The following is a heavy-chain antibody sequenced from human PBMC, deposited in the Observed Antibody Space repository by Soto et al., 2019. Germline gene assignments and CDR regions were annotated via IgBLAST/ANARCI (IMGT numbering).Heavy chain of an antibody. D-gene: IGHD1-1*01. J-gene: IGHJ3*02. CDR1: GGTFSSQT. V-gene: IGHV1-69*02. CDR3: ARPAVNDLDADSSAFDI. Sequence: QVQLVQSGAEVKEPGSSVKVSCKVSGGTFSSQTINWVRQVPGQGLEWMGSVIPIIGEGKYAQSFLGRVPITADRSTSPAYMALSSLRSEDTAVYYCARPAVNDLDADSSAFDIWGQGTMVTVSS. CDR2: VIPIIGEG.